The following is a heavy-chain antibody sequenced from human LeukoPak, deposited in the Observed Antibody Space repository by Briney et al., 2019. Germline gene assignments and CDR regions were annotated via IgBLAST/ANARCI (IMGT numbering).Heavy chain of an antibody. V-gene: IGHV4-4*07. CDR1: GASISSYY. Sequence: SETLSLTCTVSGASISSYYWSWIRQPAGKGLEWIGRIYTSGSTDYNPSLKSRITTSIDTSKNHFSLKLSSVTAADTGVYFCAREDSSSWGPFDYWGQGTLVTVSS. CDR2: IYTSGST. CDR3: AREDSSSWGPFDY. D-gene: IGHD6-6*01. J-gene: IGHJ4*02.